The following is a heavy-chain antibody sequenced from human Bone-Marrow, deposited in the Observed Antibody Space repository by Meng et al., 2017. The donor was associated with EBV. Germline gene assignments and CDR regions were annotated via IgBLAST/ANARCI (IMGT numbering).Heavy chain of an antibody. D-gene: IGHD2-21*02. CDR3: ARNLYGDGMRDY. CDR2: MSPDSGKT. V-gene: IGHV1-8*01. J-gene: IGHJ4*02. Sequence: QGRLVKSVGEVKVPGASVKVSWKGSGYTFSSFEINWVRQATGQGLEWMGWMSPDSGKTGYAEKFQGRVTLTRDTSINTAYLELSSLTSEDTAVYYCARNLYGDGMRDYWGQGTLVTVSS. CDR1: GYTFSSFE.